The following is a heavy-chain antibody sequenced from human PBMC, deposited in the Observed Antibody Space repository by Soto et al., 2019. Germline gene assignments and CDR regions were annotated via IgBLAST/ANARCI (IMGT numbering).Heavy chain of an antibody. CDR3: ARVPLDYYGSGSYPDY. CDR2: IIPIFGTA. V-gene: IGHV1-69*01. J-gene: IGHJ4*02. CDR1: GGTFSSYA. D-gene: IGHD3-10*01. Sequence: QVQLVQSGAEVKKPGSSVKVSCKASGGTFSSYAISWVRQAPGQGLEWMGGIIPIFGTANYAQKFQGRVTITADESTSTAYMELSSLRSEDTAVYYSARVPLDYYGSGSYPDYWGQGTLVTVSS.